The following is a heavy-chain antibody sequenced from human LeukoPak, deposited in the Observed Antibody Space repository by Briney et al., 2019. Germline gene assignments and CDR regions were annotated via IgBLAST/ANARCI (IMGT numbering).Heavy chain of an antibody. CDR3: ARDCSDSSSWYATFQH. Sequence: SSETLSLTCSVFGGSINNYYWSWIRQPPGKGLEWIGHIYYSGSTYYNPSLKSRGTISVDTSRNQFSLRLSSVTAADTAVYYCARDCSDSSSWYATFQHWGQGTLVTVSS. CDR1: GGSINNYY. CDR2: IYYSGST. J-gene: IGHJ1*01. D-gene: IGHD6-13*01. V-gene: IGHV4-59*12.